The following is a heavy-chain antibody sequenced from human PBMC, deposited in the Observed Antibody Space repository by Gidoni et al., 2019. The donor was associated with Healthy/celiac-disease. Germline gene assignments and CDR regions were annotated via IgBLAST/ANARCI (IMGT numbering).Heavy chain of an antibody. Sequence: QLQLQESGPGLLKPSETLSLTCTVPGGSITSRSYYWVGIRQAPGKGLEWIGSIYYSGGAYCNPSLKSRVTISVDTSKNKYSRKLSSVTAADNAVYYCARDFVTMIVVVSGWFDPWGQGTLVTVSS. CDR1: GGSITSRSYY. D-gene: IGHD3-22*01. J-gene: IGHJ5*02. CDR2: IYYSGGA. V-gene: IGHV4-39*07. CDR3: ARDFVTMIVVVSGWFDP.